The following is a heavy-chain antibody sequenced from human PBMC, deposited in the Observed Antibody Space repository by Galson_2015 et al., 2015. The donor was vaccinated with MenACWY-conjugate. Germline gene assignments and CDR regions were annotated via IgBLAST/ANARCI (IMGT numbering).Heavy chain of an antibody. V-gene: IGHV3-21*01. D-gene: IGHD3-9*01. Sequence: SLRLSCAASGFTFSSYSMNWVRQAPGKGLEWVSSISSSSSYIYYADSVKGRFTNSRDNAKNSLYLQMNSLRAEDTAVYYCARDPLEIRYYDIFRAGGNFDYWGQGTLVTVSS. CDR1: GFTFSSYS. CDR3: ARDPLEIRYYDIFRAGGNFDY. CDR2: ISSSSSYI. J-gene: IGHJ4*02.